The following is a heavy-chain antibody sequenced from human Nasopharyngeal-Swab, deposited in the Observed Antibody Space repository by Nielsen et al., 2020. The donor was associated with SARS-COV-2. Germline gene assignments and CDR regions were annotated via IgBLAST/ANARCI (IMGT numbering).Heavy chain of an antibody. Sequence: SVKVSCKASGYTFTSYGISWVRQAPGQGLEWMGGIIPIFGTANYAQKFQGRVTITADKSTSTAYMELSSLRSDDTAVYYCARDVGGEYSSSDYWGQGTLVTVSS. CDR1: GYTFTSYG. D-gene: IGHD6-6*01. CDR3: ARDVGGEYSSSDY. V-gene: IGHV1-69*06. J-gene: IGHJ4*02. CDR2: IIPIFGTA.